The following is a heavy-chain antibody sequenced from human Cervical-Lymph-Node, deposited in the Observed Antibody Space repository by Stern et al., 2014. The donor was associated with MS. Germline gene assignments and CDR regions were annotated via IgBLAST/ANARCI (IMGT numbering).Heavy chain of an antibody. CDR2: IYPDDFDT. Sequence: EVQLVQSGAEVKKPGESLKISCKGSGYYFTHYWIGWVRQMPGKGLEWMGIIYPDDFDTKYAPSFQGHVTISVDKSISTAYLQWSSLRASDTAVYYCVRRDYGGKYYFEDWGQGTLVTVSS. CDR1: GYYFTHYW. J-gene: IGHJ4*02. V-gene: IGHV5-51*03. CDR3: VRRDYGGKYYFED. D-gene: IGHD4-23*01.